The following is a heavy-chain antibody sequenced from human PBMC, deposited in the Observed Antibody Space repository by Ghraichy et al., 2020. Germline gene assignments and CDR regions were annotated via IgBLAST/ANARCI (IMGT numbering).Heavy chain of an antibody. J-gene: IGHJ5*02. Sequence: SQTLSLTCTVSGGSISSYYWSWIRQPPGKGLEWIGYIYTSGSTNYNPSLKSRVTISVDTSKNQFSLKLSSVTAADTAVYYCARHYSPTSPNWFDPWGQGTLVTVSS. CDR3: ARHYSPTSPNWFDP. CDR1: GGSISSYY. V-gene: IGHV4-4*09. CDR2: IYTSGST. D-gene: IGHD2-21*01.